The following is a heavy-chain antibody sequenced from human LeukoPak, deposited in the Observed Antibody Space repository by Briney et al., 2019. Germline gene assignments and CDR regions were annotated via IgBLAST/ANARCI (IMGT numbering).Heavy chain of an antibody. Sequence: PGGSLRLSCAASGFTFSSYWMHWVRQAPGEGLVWVSRINSDGGSTSYADSVKGRFTISRDNAKNTLYLQMNSLRAEDTAVYYCARASYYYYYMDVWGKGTTVTISS. V-gene: IGHV3-74*01. CDR3: ARASYYYYYMDV. J-gene: IGHJ6*03. CDR2: INSDGGST. CDR1: GFTFSSYW.